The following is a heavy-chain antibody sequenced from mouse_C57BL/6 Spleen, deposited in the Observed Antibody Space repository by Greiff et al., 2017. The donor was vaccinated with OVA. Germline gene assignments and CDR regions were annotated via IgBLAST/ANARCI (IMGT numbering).Heavy chain of an antibody. D-gene: IGHD1-1*02. CDR2: INPNNGGT. CDR1: GYTFTDYN. CDR3: ARRREGGFLYAMDY. J-gene: IGHJ4*01. Sequence: VQLKESGPELVKPGASVKIPCKASGYTFTDYNMDWVKQSHGKSLEWIGDINPNNGGTIYNQKFKGKATLTVDKSSSTAYMELRSLTSEDTAVYYCARRREGGFLYAMDYWGQGTSVTVSS. V-gene: IGHV1-18*01.